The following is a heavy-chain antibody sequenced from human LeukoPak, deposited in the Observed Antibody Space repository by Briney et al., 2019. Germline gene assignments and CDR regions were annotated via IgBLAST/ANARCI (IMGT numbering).Heavy chain of an antibody. V-gene: IGHV1-18*01. CDR1: GYTFTSYG. J-gene: IGHJ3*02. CDR2: ISAYNGNT. CDR3: ARDLPEDYDILTGYYLGGYAFDI. D-gene: IGHD3-9*01. Sequence: ASVKVPCKASGYTFTSYGISWVRQAPGQGLEWMGWISAYNGNTNYAQKLQGRVTMTTDTSTSTAYMELRSLRSDDTAVYYCARDLPEDYDILTGYYLGGYAFDIWGQGTMVTVSS.